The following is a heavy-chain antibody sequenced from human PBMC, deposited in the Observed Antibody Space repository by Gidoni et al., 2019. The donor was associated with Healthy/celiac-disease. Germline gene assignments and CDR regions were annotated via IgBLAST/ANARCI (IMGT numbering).Heavy chain of an antibody. D-gene: IGHD3-3*01. J-gene: IGHJ4*02. Sequence: EVQLLESGGGLVQPGGSLRLSCAASGFTFSSYAMSWVRQAPGTGLEWVSAISGSGGSTYYADSVKGRFTISRDNSKNTLYLQMNSLRAEDTAVYYCAKVSYDFWSGYYPPDYWGQGTLVTVSS. CDR2: ISGSGGST. CDR3: AKVSYDFWSGYYPPDY. V-gene: IGHV3-23*01. CDR1: GFTFSSYA.